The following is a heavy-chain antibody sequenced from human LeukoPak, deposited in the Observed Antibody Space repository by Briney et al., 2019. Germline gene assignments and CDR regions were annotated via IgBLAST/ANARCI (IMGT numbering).Heavy chain of an antibody. CDR3: AKDQDIVVVQGHYMDV. CDR1: GFTFSSYA. CDR2: IGGSGGST. D-gene: IGHD2-2*01. V-gene: IGHV3-23*01. J-gene: IGHJ6*03. Sequence: GGSLRLSCAASGFTFSSYAMSWVRQAPGKGLEWVSAIGGSGGSTYYADSVKGRFTISRDNSKNTLYLQMNSLRAEDTAVYYCAKDQDIVVVQGHYMDVWGKGTTVTVSS.